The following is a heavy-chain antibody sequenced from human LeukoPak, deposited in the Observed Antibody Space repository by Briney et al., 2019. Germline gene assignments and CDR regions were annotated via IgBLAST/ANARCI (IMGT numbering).Heavy chain of an antibody. CDR2: IYSGGST. Sequence: VGSLRLSRAPSLFTLSSNYMSAVPQAPRKGVEGVSVIYSGGSTYYADSVNGRFTISRHNSKNTLYLQMNGLRAEDTAVYYCATGPDLGYWGQGTLVTVSS. J-gene: IGHJ4*02. D-gene: IGHD1-14*01. CDR3: ATGPDLGY. V-gene: IGHV3-53*04. CDR1: LFTLSSNY.